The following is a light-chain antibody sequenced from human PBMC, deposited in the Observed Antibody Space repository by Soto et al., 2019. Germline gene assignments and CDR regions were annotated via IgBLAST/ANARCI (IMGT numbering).Light chain of an antibody. CDR1: TSDAGGYDY. Sequence: QLVLTQPASVSGSPGQSITISCTGSTSDAGGYDYVSWYQQHPGKAPKVMIYEVNNRPSGVSNRFSGSKSGNTASLTISGLQAEDEADYYCSSYTSSSPLVLFGGGTKLPVL. J-gene: IGLJ2*01. CDR2: EVN. V-gene: IGLV2-14*01. CDR3: SSYTSSSPLVL.